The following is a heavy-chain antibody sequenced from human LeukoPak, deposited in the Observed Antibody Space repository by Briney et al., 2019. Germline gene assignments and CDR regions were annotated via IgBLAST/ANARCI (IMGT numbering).Heavy chain of an antibody. V-gene: IGHV1-24*01. CDR1: GYTLTELS. CDR2: FDPEDGET. Sequence: ASVKVSCKVSGYTLTELSMHWVRQAPGKGLEWMGGFDPEDGETIYAQKFQGRVTMTEDTSTDTAYMELSSLRSEDTAVYYCATLFGYYYGSGSYLVDYWGQGTLVTVSS. J-gene: IGHJ4*02. D-gene: IGHD3-10*01. CDR3: ATLFGYYYGSGSYLVDY.